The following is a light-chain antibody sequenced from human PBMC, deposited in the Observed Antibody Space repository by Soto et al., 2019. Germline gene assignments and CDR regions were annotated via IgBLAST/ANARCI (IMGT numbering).Light chain of an antibody. CDR2: AAS. CDR1: QGISSY. CDR3: QQLNSYPPYT. J-gene: IGKJ2*01. Sequence: DIQLTQSPSFLSASVGDRVTITCRASQGISSYLAWYQQKPGKAPKLLIYAASTLQSGVPSRFSGGGSGTQFTLTISSLQPEDFATYYCQQLNSYPPYTFGQRTKLEIK. V-gene: IGKV1-9*01.